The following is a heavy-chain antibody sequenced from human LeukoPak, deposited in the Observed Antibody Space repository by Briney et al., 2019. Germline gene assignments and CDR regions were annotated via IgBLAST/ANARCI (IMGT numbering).Heavy chain of an antibody. J-gene: IGHJ3*02. V-gene: IGHV4-34*01. CDR1: GGSFSDYY. CDR2: INHSGST. CDR3: ARQGYHDYVWGSYEIDI. D-gene: IGHD3-16*01. Sequence: SETLSLTCGVYGGSFSDYYWSWIRQSPGKGLEWIGEINHSGSTNYNPSLKSRVTISIDTSKNQFSLKLSSVTAADTAVYYCARQGYHDYVWGSYEIDIWGQGTMVTVSS.